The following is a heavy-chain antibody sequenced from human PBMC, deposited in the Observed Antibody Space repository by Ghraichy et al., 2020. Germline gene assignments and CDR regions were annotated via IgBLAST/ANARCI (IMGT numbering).Heavy chain of an antibody. Sequence: GGSLRLSCAASGFTFSSYWMIWVRQALGKGLEWVANIKQDGSEKYYVDSVKGRFTISRDNAKNSLYLQMNSLRAEDTAVYYCARDYDYYTSSGHHYDAFDIWGQGTMVTVSS. D-gene: IGHD3-22*01. CDR1: GFTFSSYW. CDR2: IKQDGSEK. V-gene: IGHV3-7*01. J-gene: IGHJ3*02. CDR3: ARDYDYYTSSGHHYDAFDI.